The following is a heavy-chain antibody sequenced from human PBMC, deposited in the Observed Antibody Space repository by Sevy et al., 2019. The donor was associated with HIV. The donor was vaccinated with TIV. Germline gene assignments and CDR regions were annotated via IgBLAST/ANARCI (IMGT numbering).Heavy chain of an antibody. CDR2: FDPEDGDT. J-gene: IGHJ4*02. D-gene: IGHD1-26*01. Sequence: ASVKVSCKVSGYTLTELSMHWVRQAPGKGLEWMGGFDPEDGDTIYAQKFQGRVTMTEDTSTDTAYMELSSLRSEDTAVYYCATVRPSIVGAPGLVDYWGQGTLVTVSS. CDR1: GYTLTELS. V-gene: IGHV1-24*01. CDR3: ATVRPSIVGAPGLVDY.